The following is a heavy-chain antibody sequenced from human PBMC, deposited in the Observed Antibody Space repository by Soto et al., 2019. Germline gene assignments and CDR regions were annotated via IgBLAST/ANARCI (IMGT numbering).Heavy chain of an antibody. CDR2: IDWDDDK. D-gene: IGHD3-9*01. V-gene: IGHV2-70*11. J-gene: IGHJ6*02. CDR3: ARIPAYYDILTGYWANYGMDV. Sequence: SGPTLVNPTQTLTLTCTFSGFSLSTSGMCVSWIRQPPGKALEWLARIDWDDDKYYSTSLKTRLTISKDTSKNQVVLTMTNMDPVDTATYYCARIPAYYDILTGYWANYGMDVWGQGTTVTVSS. CDR1: GFSLSTSGMC.